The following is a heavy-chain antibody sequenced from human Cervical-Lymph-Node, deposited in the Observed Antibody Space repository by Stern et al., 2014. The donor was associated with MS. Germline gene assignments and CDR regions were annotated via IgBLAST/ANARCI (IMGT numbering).Heavy chain of an antibody. D-gene: IGHD3-10*01. J-gene: IGHJ3*02. CDR2: IYTSGST. CDR3: ARGSALAFDI. Sequence: VQLVESGPGLVKPSQTLSLTCTVSGGSISSGSYYWTWIRQPAGKGLEWIGRIYTSGSTNYSPSLKSRVSISIDKSKTPFSLNLSSVTAADTAIYYCARGSALAFDIWGQGTMVTVSS. CDR1: GGSISSGSYY. V-gene: IGHV4-61*02.